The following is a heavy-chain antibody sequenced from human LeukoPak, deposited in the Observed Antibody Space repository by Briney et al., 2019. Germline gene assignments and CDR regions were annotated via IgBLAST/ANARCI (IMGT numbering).Heavy chain of an antibody. D-gene: IGHD3-3*01. CDR1: GFTVSSNY. J-gene: IGHJ6*02. CDR3: ARDGVSRRYYYYGMDV. V-gene: IGHV3-53*01. Sequence: GGSLRLSCAASGFTVSSNYMSWVRQAPGKGLEWVSVIYSGGSTYYADSVKGRFTISRDNSKNTLYLQMNSLRAEDTAVYYCARDGVSRRYYYYGMDVWGQGTTVTVSS. CDR2: IYSGGST.